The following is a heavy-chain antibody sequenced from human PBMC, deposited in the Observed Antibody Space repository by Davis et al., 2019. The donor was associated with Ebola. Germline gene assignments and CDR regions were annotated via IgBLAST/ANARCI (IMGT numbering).Heavy chain of an antibody. CDR1: GYSFTSYW. V-gene: IGHV1-69*01. CDR3: AREVVRGAPLGCIDY. D-gene: IGHD3-10*01. CDR2: IIPIFGTA. Sequence: KISCKGSGYSFTSYWIGWVRQAPGQGLEWMGGIIPIFGTANYAQKFQGRVTITADESTSTAYMELSSLRSEDTAVYYCAREVVRGAPLGCIDYWGQGTLVTVSS. J-gene: IGHJ4*02.